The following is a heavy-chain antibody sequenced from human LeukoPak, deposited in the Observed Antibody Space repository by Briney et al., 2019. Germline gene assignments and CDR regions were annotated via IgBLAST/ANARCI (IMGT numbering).Heavy chain of an antibody. CDR3: ANDGQAYCGGDCYSGDAFDI. V-gene: IGHV3-23*01. CDR1: GFTFGTYA. J-gene: IGHJ3*02. D-gene: IGHD2-21*02. CDR2: ISGSGAST. Sequence: GGSLRLSCAASGFTFGTYAMTWVRQAPGKGLEWVSVISGSGASTNYADSVKGRFIISRDNSKNTLYLQMNSLRAEDTAVYYCANDGQAYCGGDCYSGDAFDIWGQGTMVTVSS.